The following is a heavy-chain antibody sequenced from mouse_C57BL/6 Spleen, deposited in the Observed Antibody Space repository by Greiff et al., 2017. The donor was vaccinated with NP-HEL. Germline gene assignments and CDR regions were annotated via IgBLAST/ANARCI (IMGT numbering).Heavy chain of an antibody. CDR2: IYYSGTI. CDR1: GISITTGNYR. Sequence: EVKLMESGPGLVKPSQTVFLTCTVTGISITTGNYRWSWIRQFPGNKLEWIGYIYYSGTITYNPSLTSRTTITRDTPKNQFFLEMNSLTAEDTATYYCAREKLGHYYAMDYWGQGTSVTVSS. D-gene: IGHD4-1*01. V-gene: IGHV3-5*01. J-gene: IGHJ4*01. CDR3: AREKLGHYYAMDY.